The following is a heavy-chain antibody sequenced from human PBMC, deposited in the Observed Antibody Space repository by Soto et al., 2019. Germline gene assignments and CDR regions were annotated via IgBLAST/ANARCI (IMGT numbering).Heavy chain of an antibody. D-gene: IGHD6-6*01. CDR2: INPNSGGT. Sequence: ASVKVSCKASGYTFTGYYMHWVRQAPGQGLEWMGWINPNSGGTNYAQKFQGRVTMTRDTSISTAYMELGRLRSDDTAVYYCARERKSSSFFFAFDIWGQGTMVTVSS. V-gene: IGHV1-2*02. CDR3: ARERKSSSFFFAFDI. CDR1: GYTFTGYY. J-gene: IGHJ3*02.